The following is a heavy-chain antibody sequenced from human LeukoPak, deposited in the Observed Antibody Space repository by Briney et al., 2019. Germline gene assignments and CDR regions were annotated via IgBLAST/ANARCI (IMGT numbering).Heavy chain of an antibody. CDR1: GYTFTSYA. V-gene: IGHV7-4-1*02. CDR3: ARDLERWETRGYYYYGMDV. D-gene: IGHD1-26*01. J-gene: IGHJ6*02. Sequence: GASVKVSCKASGYTFTSYAMNWVRQAPGQGLEWMGWINTNTGNPTYAQGFTGRFVFSLDTSVSTAYLQISSLKAEDTAVYYCARDLERWETRGYYYYGMDVWGQGTTVTVSS. CDR2: INTNTGNP.